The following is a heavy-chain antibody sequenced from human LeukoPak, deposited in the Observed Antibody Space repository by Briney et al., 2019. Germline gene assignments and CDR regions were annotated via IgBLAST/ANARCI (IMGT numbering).Heavy chain of an antibody. V-gene: IGHV3-30*02. CDR2: IRYDGSNK. D-gene: IGHD3-10*02. Sequence: GGSLRLSCAASGFTFSSYGMHWVRQAPGKGLEWVAFIRYDGSNKYYADSVKGRFTISRDNSKNTLYLQMNSLRAEDTAVYYCARERVDVPSAFDIWGQGTMVTVSS. CDR3: ARERVDVPSAFDI. J-gene: IGHJ3*02. CDR1: GFTFSSYG.